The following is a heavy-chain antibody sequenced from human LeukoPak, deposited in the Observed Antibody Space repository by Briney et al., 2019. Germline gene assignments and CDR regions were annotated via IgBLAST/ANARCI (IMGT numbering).Heavy chain of an antibody. D-gene: IGHD2-2*01. CDR2: IYYSGST. Sequence: SETLSLTCTVSGGSISSGGYYWSWIRQHPGKGLEWIGYIYYSGSTYYNPSLKSRVTISVDTSKNQFSLKLSPVTAADTAVYYCARVITEYQLHYFDYWGQGTLVTVSS. CDR1: GGSISSGGYY. V-gene: IGHV4-31*03. CDR3: ARVITEYQLHYFDY. J-gene: IGHJ4*02.